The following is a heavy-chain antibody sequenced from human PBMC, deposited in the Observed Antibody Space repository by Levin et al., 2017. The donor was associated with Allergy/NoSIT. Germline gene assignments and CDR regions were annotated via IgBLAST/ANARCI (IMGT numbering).Heavy chain of an antibody. D-gene: IGHD3/OR15-3a*01. V-gene: IGHV1-2*02. CDR1: GYTFTAHF. CDR3: ARRFGLADDY. Sequence: GESLKISCKATGYTFTAHFLHWVRQAPGQSLEWMGWINTRTGGTEFAQKFKGRVILTRDTSINTVYMEVTGLRADDTAVYFCARRFGLADDYWGQGTLVTVSS. CDR2: INTRTGGT. J-gene: IGHJ4*02.